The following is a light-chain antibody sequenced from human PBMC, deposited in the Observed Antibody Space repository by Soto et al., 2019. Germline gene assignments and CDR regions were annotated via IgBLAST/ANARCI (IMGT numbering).Light chain of an antibody. V-gene: IGLV1-44*01. CDR3: AAWDDILNGFYV. CDR1: SSNIESNT. Sequence: QSVLTQPPSASGTPGQRVTISCSGSSSNIESNTVTWYQQLPGTAPKLVIYSNYDRPSGVPDRFSGSTSGTSASLVIRGLQSEDEADYYCAAWDDILNGFYVFGTGAKVNVL. CDR2: SNY. J-gene: IGLJ1*01.